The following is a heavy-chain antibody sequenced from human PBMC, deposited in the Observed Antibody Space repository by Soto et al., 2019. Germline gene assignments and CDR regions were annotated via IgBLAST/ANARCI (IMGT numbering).Heavy chain of an antibody. CDR2: ISSSSSYI. CDR3: ARDLGELYTI. Sequence: EVQLVESGGGLVKPGGSLRLSCAGSGFTFSSSTMTWVRQAPGKGLEWVSSISSSSSYIYQPDSLKGRFTISRDNAKKSVCLEMSSLRAEDTAVYYCARDLGELYTIWGQGTLVAVSS. J-gene: IGHJ4*02. CDR1: GFTFSSST. D-gene: IGHD3-10*01. V-gene: IGHV3-21*01.